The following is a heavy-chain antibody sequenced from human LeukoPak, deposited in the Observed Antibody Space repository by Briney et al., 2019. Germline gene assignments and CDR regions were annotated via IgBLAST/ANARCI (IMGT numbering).Heavy chain of an antibody. CDR2: IKQDGSEK. Sequence: GGSLRLSCAASGFTFSSYWMSWVRRAPGKGLEWVANIKQDGSEKYYVDSVKGRFTISRDNAKNSLYLQMNSLRAEDTAVYYCARDRYYDILTGLPYYYYYMDVWGKGTTVTVSS. V-gene: IGHV3-7*01. J-gene: IGHJ6*03. CDR1: GFTFSSYW. D-gene: IGHD3-9*01. CDR3: ARDRYYDILTGLPYYYYYMDV.